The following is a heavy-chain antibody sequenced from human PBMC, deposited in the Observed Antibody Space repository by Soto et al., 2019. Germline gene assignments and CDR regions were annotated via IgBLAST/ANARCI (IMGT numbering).Heavy chain of an antibody. J-gene: IGHJ4*02. V-gene: IGHV5-51*01. CDR1: GYSFTSYW. CDR3: AAQGAYYYDSSGYLNPDY. CDR2: IYPGDSDT. D-gene: IGHD3-22*01. Sequence: GESLKISCKGSGYSFTSYWIGWVRQMPGKGLEWMGIIYPGDSDTRYSPSFQGQVTISADKSISTAYLQWSSLKASDTAMYYCAAQGAYYYDSSGYLNPDYWGQGTLVNVSS.